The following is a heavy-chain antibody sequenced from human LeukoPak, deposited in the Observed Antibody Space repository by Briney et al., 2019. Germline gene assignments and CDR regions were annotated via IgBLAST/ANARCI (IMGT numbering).Heavy chain of an antibody. Sequence: PSETLSLTCTVSGASISSSYWSWIRQPPGKGLEWIGYIYYSGTTNYNPSLKSRLTISVDTSKNQFSLKLSSVTAADTAVYYGARRGYCSGGTCLTFDLWGQGNLVTVSS. D-gene: IGHD2-15*01. V-gene: IGHV4-59*08. CDR2: IYYSGTT. CDR3: ARRGYCSGGTCLTFDL. CDR1: GASISSSY. J-gene: IGHJ4*02.